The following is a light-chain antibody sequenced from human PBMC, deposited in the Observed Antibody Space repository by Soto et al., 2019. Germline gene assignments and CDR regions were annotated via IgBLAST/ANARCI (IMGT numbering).Light chain of an antibody. J-gene: IGKJ5*01. CDR3: QHSYSMPIA. V-gene: IGKV1-39*01. Sequence: DIQMTQSPSSLSASVGDGVTITCRASQKIISHLNWYQHNQGRAPRLLIYAASTLQSGVPSRFTGSGSGTEFTLTISGLQPEDFATYYCQHSYSMPIAFGQGTRLDIK. CDR2: AAS. CDR1: QKIISH.